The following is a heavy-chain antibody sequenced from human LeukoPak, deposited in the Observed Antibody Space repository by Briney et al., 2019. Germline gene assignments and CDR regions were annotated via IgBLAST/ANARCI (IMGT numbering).Heavy chain of an antibody. D-gene: IGHD3-10*01. CDR2: ISGSGGST. CDR1: GFTFSSYA. Sequence: PGRSLRLSCAASGFTFSSYAMSWIRQAPGKGLEWVSAISGSGGSTYYADSVKGRFTISRDNSKNTLYLQMNSLRAEDTAVYYCAKDRDGSGSYLGYYFDYWGQGTLVTVSS. CDR3: AKDRDGSGSYLGYYFDY. V-gene: IGHV3-23*01. J-gene: IGHJ4*02.